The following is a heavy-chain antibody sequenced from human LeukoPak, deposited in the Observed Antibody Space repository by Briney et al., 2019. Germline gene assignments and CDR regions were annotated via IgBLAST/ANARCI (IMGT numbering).Heavy chain of an antibody. V-gene: IGHV1-46*01. CDR2: INPSETST. CDR3: ATAAPYMTTVIRGTFDI. Sequence: ASVKVSCKASGYTFTSYYMHWVRQAPGQGLEWMGIINPSETSTTYAQKFQGRVTMTRDMSTSTVYMELSSLRSEDTAVYYCATAAPYMTTVIRGTFDIWGQGTMVTVSS. CDR1: GYTFTSYY. J-gene: IGHJ3*02. D-gene: IGHD4-17*01.